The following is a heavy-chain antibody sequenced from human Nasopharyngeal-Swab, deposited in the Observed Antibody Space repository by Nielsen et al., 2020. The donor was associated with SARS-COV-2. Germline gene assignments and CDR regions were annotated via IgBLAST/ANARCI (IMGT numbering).Heavy chain of an antibody. V-gene: IGHV7-4-1*02. CDR2: INTNTGNP. D-gene: IGHD6-13*01. Sequence: ASVKVSCKASGYTFTSYAMNWVRQAPGQGLEWMGWINTNTGNPTYAQGFTGRFVVSLDTSVSTAYLQISSLKAEDTAVYYCKVIAAAGTDYWGQGTLVTVSS. J-gene: IGHJ4*02. CDR3: KVIAAAGTDY. CDR1: GYTFTSYA.